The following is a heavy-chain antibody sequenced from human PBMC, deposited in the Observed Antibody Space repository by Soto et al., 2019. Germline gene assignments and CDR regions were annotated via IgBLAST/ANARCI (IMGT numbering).Heavy chain of an antibody. D-gene: IGHD6-13*01. Sequence: PSETLSLTCTVSGGSISSSSYYCGWIRQPPGRGLEWIGTINYSVSTSYNTSLKSRVTISVDTSKNKFSLKLSSVTAADTAVYYCARQVAAAAGYGMDVWGQGTTVTVSS. CDR3: ARQVAAAAGYGMDV. CDR2: INYSVST. J-gene: IGHJ6*02. CDR1: GGSISSSSYY. V-gene: IGHV4-39*01.